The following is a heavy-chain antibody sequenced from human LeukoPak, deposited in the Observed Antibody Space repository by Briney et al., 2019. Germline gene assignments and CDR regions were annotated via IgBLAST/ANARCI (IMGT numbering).Heavy chain of an antibody. J-gene: IGHJ3*02. D-gene: IGHD2-21*01. CDR1: GFTVSSNY. CDR3: AKDLGVVVIAIVDAFDI. Sequence: PGGSLRLSCAASGFTVSSNYMSWVRQAPGKGLEWVSVIYSGGSTYYADSVKGRFTIPRDNSKNTLYLQMNSLRAEDTAVYYCAKDLGVVVIAIVDAFDIWGQGTMVTVSS. V-gene: IGHV3-53*01. CDR2: IYSGGST.